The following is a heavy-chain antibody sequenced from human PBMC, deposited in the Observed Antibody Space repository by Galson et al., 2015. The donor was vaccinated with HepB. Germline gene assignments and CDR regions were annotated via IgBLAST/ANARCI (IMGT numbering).Heavy chain of an antibody. D-gene: IGHD1-26*01. CDR3: ARDLSGATLSGVDAFDI. CDR2: IYSGGST. CDR1: GFTVSSNY. Sequence: LRLSCAASGFTVSSNYMSWVRQAPGKGLEWVSVIYSGGSTYYADSVKGRFTISRDNSKNTLYLQMNSLRAEDTAVYYCARDLSGATLSGVDAFDIWGQGTMVTVSS. V-gene: IGHV3-66*02. J-gene: IGHJ3*02.